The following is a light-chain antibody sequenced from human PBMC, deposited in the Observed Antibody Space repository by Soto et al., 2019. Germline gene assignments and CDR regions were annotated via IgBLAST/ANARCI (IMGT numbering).Light chain of an antibody. J-gene: IGKJ1*01. CDR3: QHYNSYSEA. V-gene: IGKV3-20*01. CDR2: VAA. CDR1: QSVSTNN. Sequence: IVLTQSPGTLSSSPGERATLSCRASQSVSTNNLAWYQQRPGQSPRLLIYVAARRATGIPDRFSGSGSGTDFTLTISSLQPDDFATYYCQHYNSYSEAFGQGTKVDIK.